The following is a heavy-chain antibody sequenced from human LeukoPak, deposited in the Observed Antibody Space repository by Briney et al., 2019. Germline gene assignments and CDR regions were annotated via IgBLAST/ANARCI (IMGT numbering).Heavy chain of an antibody. CDR2: IKSNIDGGAM. V-gene: IGHV3-15*01. D-gene: IGHD2-15*01. CDR1: GFTFSNVW. Sequence: GGSLRLSCAASGFTFSNVWMSWVRQTPGKGLERVGHIKSNIDGGAMDYAAFVKGRFTISRDDSKNTLYLQMNSLQTEDTGVYYCTTEPFGGPQYWGQGALVTVSS. J-gene: IGHJ4*02. CDR3: TTEPFGGPQY.